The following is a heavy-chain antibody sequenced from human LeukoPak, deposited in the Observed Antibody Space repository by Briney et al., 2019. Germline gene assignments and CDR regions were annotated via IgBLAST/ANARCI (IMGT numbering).Heavy chain of an antibody. Sequence: ASVKVSCKVSGFTLAHLSMHWVRQAPGKGLEWVGGFDRKNGDTIYAQRFRGRVTLTEDTSTGTAYMDLSSLSADVTAVYYCARFCATTTCPGYQHYYYFMDVWGKGTTVTVSS. J-gene: IGHJ6*03. D-gene: IGHD2-2*01. CDR1: GFTLAHLS. CDR3: ARFCATTTCPGYQHYYYFMDV. V-gene: IGHV1-24*01. CDR2: FDRKNGDT.